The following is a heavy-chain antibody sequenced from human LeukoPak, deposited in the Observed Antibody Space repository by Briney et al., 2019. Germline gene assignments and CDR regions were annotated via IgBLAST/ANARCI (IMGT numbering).Heavy chain of an antibody. V-gene: IGHV4-4*07. J-gene: IGHJ6*02. CDR1: GGSISSYY. D-gene: IGHD3-22*01. Sequence: SETLSLTCTVSGGSISSYYWSWIRQPAGKGLEWIGRIYTSGSTNYNPSLKSRVTMSVDTSKNQFSLKLSSATAADTAVYYCAREVNRYYYDSSGYYYYYYGMDVWGQGTTVTVSS. CDR3: AREVNRYYYDSSGYYYYYYGMDV. CDR2: IYTSGST.